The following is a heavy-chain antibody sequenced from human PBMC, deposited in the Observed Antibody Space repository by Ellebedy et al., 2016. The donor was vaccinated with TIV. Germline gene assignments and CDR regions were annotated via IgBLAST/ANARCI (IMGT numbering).Heavy chain of an antibody. Sequence: GESLKISCAASGFMFSTFAMSWVRQAPGKELEWVSTITGTGGGDNTYYADSVRGRFTISRDDSKNTLYLQMNSLRAEDTAAYYCAKDDDVSVRIRFDPWGQGTLVTVSS. V-gene: IGHV3-23*01. D-gene: IGHD3-16*01. J-gene: IGHJ5*02. CDR3: AKDDDVSVRIRFDP. CDR1: GFMFSTFA. CDR2: ITGTGGGDNT.